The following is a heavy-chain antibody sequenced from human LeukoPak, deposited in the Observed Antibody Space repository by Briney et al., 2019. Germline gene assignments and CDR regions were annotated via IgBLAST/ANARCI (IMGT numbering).Heavy chain of an antibody. CDR2: ISGSGSST. Sequence: GGSLRLSCAASGFTFSSYAMSWVRQAPGKGLEWVSGISGSGSSTYYADSVKGRFTISRDKSKNTLYLQMNSLRAEDTAVYYCAKETGAAAGTYYYYYMDVWGKGTTVTVFS. V-gene: IGHV3-23*01. CDR1: GFTFSSYA. CDR3: AKETGAAAGTYYYYYMDV. J-gene: IGHJ6*03. D-gene: IGHD6-13*01.